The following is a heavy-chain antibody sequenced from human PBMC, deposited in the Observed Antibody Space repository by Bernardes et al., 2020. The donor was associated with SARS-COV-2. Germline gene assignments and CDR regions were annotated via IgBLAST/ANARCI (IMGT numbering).Heavy chain of an antibody. CDR2: IYYIGST. CDR1: GGSISSSSYY. V-gene: IGHV4-39*01. Sequence: SETLSLTCTVSGGSISSSSYYWGWIRQPPGKGLEWIATIYYIGSTYYNPSLLSRVTISVDTSKNQFSLRLTSVTAADTAVYFCARSPRRGSFSSTWYRNSRFDPWGQGTLVTVSS. J-gene: IGHJ5*02. CDR3: ARSPRRGSFSSTWYRNSRFDP. D-gene: IGHD6-13*01.